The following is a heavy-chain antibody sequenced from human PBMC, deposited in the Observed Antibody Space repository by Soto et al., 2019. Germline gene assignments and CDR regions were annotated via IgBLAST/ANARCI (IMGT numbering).Heavy chain of an antibody. Sequence: PGGSLRLSCAASGFTFSSYAMHWVRQAPGKGLEWVAVISYDGSNKYYADSVKGRFTISRDNSKNTLYLQMNSLRAEDTAVYYCARDREVDGSGSYPTASQVLYYYYHGMDVWGQGTTVPVSS. D-gene: IGHD3-10*01. CDR1: GFTFSSYA. V-gene: IGHV3-30-3*01. CDR2: ISYDGSNK. J-gene: IGHJ6*02. CDR3: ARDREVDGSGSYPTASQVLYYYYHGMDV.